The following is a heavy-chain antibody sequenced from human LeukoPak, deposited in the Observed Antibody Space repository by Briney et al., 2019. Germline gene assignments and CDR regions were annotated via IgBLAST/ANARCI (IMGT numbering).Heavy chain of an antibody. CDR3: AREFEATGFWALDY. D-gene: IGHD3-16*01. J-gene: IGHJ4*02. CDR2: MNNDGRVI. CDR1: GFNFKTYW. Sequence: GGSLRLSCTVSGFNFKTYWMHWVRQAPGKGLVWVSRMNNDGRVITYADSVKGRFTISRDKAKNTLYLQMTSLRAEYSSVYYCAREFEATGFWALDYWGQGTLVTASS. V-gene: IGHV3-74*01.